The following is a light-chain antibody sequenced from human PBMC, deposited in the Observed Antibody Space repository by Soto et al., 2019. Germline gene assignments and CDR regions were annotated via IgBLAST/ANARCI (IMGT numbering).Light chain of an antibody. CDR2: DVT. J-gene: IGLJ1*01. Sequence: HSALTQSPSASGSPGQSVTISCTGTSSDIGGYNSVSWYQQHPGKAPKVMIYDVTKRPSGVPDRFSGSKSGNMASLTVSALQAEDEADYYCSSYTDTKSLVFGTGTKVTVL. CDR1: SSDIGGYNS. V-gene: IGLV2-8*01. CDR3: SSYTDTKSLV.